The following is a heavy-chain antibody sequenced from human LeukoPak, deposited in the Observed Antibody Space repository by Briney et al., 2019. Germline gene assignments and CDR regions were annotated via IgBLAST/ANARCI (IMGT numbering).Heavy chain of an antibody. D-gene: IGHD2-2*01. CDR1: GVSISSYY. J-gene: IGHJ6*04. V-gene: IGHV4-59*01. Sequence: SETLSLTCTVSGVSISSYYWSWIRQPPGKGLEWIGYIYYSGSTNYNPSLKSRVTISVDTSKNQFSLKLSSVTAADTAVYYCARLIGYCSSTSCWDYYYYGMDVWGKGTTVTVSS. CDR2: IYYSGST. CDR3: ARLIGYCSSTSCWDYYYYGMDV.